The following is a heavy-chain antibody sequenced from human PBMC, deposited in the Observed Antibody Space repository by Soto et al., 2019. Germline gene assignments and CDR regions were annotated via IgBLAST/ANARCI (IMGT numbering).Heavy chain of an antibody. V-gene: IGHV3-48*03. Sequence: GSLRLSCAASGFTFSRFELHWVRQAPGKGLEWISYISSSGSTAYYVSSVEGRFTISRDNANNSVYLQMDSLRAEDTALYYCTRAAWFPYLSFYWGQGALVTVSS. CDR2: ISSSGSTA. CDR3: TRAAWFPYLSFY. J-gene: IGHJ4*02. D-gene: IGHD3-10*01. CDR1: GFTFSRFE.